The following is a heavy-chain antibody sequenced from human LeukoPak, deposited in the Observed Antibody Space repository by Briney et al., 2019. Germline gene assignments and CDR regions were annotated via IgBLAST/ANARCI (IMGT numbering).Heavy chain of an antibody. J-gene: IGHJ4*02. CDR3: ATLYSYGYFDY. CDR2: INPNSGGT. D-gene: IGHD5-18*01. CDR1: GYTFTGYY. Sequence: VASVKVSCKASGYTFTGYYTHWVRQAPGQGLEWMGRINPNSGGTNYAQKFQGRVTMTRDTSISTAYMELSRLRSDDTAVYYCATLYSYGYFDYWGQGTLVTVSS. V-gene: IGHV1-2*06.